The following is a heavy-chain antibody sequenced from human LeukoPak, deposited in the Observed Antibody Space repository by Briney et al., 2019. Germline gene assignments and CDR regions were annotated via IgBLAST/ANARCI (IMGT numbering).Heavy chain of an antibody. D-gene: IGHD3-3*01. Sequence: PGESLKISCKGSGYSFTSYWIGRVRQMPGKGMEWMGIIYSGDSDTRYSPSFQGQVTISADKSISTAYLQWSSLKASDTAMYYCARRLTSPVWSGLFYYFDYWGQGTLVTVSS. CDR3: ARRLTSPVWSGLFYYFDY. CDR2: IYSGDSDT. J-gene: IGHJ4*02. CDR1: GYSFTSYW. V-gene: IGHV5-51*01.